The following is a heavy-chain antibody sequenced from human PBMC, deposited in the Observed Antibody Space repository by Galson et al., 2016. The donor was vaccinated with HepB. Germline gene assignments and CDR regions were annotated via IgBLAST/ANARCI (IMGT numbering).Heavy chain of an antibody. CDR2: IHPTSDGT. D-gene: IGHD2-15*01. Sequence: SVKVSCKASGYPFIDYSIHWVRQAPGQGLEWMAYIHPTSDGTHYAQKFQGRARVTRDTSITTAYMELSSLTSDDTAVYYCARGNGWHLYWGQGTLVTVSS. V-gene: IGHV1-2*02. J-gene: IGHJ4*02. CDR1: GYPFIDYS. CDR3: ARGNGWHLY.